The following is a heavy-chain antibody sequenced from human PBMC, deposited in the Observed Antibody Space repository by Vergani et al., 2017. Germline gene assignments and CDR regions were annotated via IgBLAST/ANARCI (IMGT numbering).Heavy chain of an antibody. D-gene: IGHD5-24*01. J-gene: IGHJ5*02. Sequence: EVQLLESGGGLIQPGGSLRLSCAASGFPFSSYAMSWVRQAPGKGLECVSAISGSGGSTYYADSVKGRFTISRDNSKNTLYLQMNSLRAEDTAVYYCAKGDGYMPSFFAWGQGTLVTVSS. CDR1: GFPFSSYA. CDR2: ISGSGGST. CDR3: AKGDGYMPSFFA. V-gene: IGHV3-23*01.